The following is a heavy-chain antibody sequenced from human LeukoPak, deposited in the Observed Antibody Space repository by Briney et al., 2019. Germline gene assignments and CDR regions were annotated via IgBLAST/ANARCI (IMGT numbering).Heavy chain of an antibody. V-gene: IGHV1-69*05. D-gene: IGHD3-10*01. CDR2: SIPIFGTA. Sequence: ASVKVSCKASGGIFSSYEMNWVRQAPGQGLEWMGGSIPIFGTANNAQKFQGRVTMTRNTSISTAYMELSSLRSEDTAVYYCARAGYYGSGSYWMTGYYYYYMDVWGKGTTVTISS. J-gene: IGHJ6*03. CDR3: ARAGYYGSGSYWMTGYYYYYMDV. CDR1: GGIFSSYE.